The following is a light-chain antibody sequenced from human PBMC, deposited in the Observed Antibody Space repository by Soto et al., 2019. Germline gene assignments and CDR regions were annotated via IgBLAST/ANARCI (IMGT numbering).Light chain of an antibody. V-gene: IGKV1-39*01. CDR3: QQYNSYSRT. J-gene: IGKJ1*01. CDR1: QSISSY. Sequence: DIPMTPSPSSLSASLLYGVTNTCRASQSISSYLNWYQQKPGKAPKLLIYAASSLQSGVPSRFSGSGSGTEFTLTISSLQPDDFATYYCQQYNSYSRTFGQGTKVDIK. CDR2: AAS.